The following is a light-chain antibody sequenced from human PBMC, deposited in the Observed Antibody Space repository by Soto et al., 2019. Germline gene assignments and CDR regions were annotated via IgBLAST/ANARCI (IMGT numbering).Light chain of an antibody. CDR1: SSDVGGYNY. J-gene: IGLJ1*01. CDR2: EVN. Sequence: QSVLTQPPSASGSPGQSVAISCTGTSSDVGGYNYVSWYQQHPGKAPKLMIYEVNKRPSGVPDRFSGSKSGNTASLTVSGLQAEDEAYYYCSSYAGSSNVLGNGTKVTVL. CDR3: SSYAGSSNV. V-gene: IGLV2-8*01.